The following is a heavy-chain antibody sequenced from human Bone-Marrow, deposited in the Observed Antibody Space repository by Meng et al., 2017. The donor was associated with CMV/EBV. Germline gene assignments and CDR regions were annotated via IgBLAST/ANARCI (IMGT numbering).Heavy chain of an antibody. V-gene: IGHV3-48*04. CDR1: GFTFSSYA. CDR2: ISSSISTT. CDR3: ASLVVVPAAIPYYYGMDV. D-gene: IGHD2-2*02. Sequence: GESLKISCAASGFTFSSYAMNWVRQAPGKGLEWVSYISSSISTTYYADSVKGRFTISRDNAKNSLYLQMNSLRAEDTAVYYCASLVVVPAAIPYYYGMDVWGQGTTVTVSS. J-gene: IGHJ6*02.